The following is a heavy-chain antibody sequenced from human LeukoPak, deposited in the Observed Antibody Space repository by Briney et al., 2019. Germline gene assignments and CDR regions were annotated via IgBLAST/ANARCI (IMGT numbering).Heavy chain of an antibody. D-gene: IGHD1-26*01. J-gene: IGHJ6*03. V-gene: IGHV3-21*01. CDR2: ITTSSTYT. CDR3: ARDPYSGSYGDSYYYYMDV. Sequence: GGSLRLSCAASGFTFSNAWMNWVRQAPGKGLEWVSSITTSSTYTFYADSVKGRFTISRDNVKNSLYLQMNSLRAEDTAVYYCARDPYSGSYGDSYYYYMDVWGKGTTVTISS. CDR1: GFTFSNAW.